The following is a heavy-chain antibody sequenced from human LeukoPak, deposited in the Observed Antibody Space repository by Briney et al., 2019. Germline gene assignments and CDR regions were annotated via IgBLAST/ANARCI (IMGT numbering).Heavy chain of an antibody. V-gene: IGHV4-59*08. CDR2: IYYSGST. CDR1: SGSISSNY. CDR3: ARHGAVAGRGGYDFDY. J-gene: IGHJ4*02. Sequence: PSETLSLTCTVSSGSISSNYWSWVRQPPGKGLEWIGYIYYSGSTNYNPSLKSRVTISVDTSKKEFSLKLSSVTAADTAVYYCARHGAVAGRGGYDFDYWGQGILVTVSS. D-gene: IGHD6-19*01.